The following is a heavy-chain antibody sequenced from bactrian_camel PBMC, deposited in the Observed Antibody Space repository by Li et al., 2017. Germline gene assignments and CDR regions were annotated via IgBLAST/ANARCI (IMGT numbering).Heavy chain of an antibody. CDR1: GYTYSRHC. CDR2: IDTSGST. J-gene: IGHJ6*01. Sequence: VQLVESGGGSVQAGGSLRLSCAASGYTYSRHCMAWFRQAPGKEREGVATIDTSGSTSYSASVKGRFTISKVNANHTLYLQMNDLKPEDTAMYYCAVDPCGGSTYFLSLRKPHGYWGQGTQVTVS. V-gene: IGHV3S42*01. D-gene: IGHD7*01. CDR3: AVDPCGGSTYFLSLRKPHGY.